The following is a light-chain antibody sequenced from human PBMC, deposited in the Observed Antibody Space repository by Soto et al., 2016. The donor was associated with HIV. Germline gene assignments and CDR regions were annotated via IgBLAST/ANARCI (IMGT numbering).Light chain of an antibody. CDR3: QVWDSSSDHRV. Sequence: SYVLTQPPSVSVAPGKTASITCGGNNIGTKSVHWYQQKPGQAPVLVVYDDSDRPSGIPERFSDSNSGNTATLTISRVEAGDEADYYCQVWDSSSDHRVFGGGTKLTVL. CDR2: DDS. V-gene: IGLV3-21*03. J-gene: IGLJ3*02. CDR1: NIGTKS.